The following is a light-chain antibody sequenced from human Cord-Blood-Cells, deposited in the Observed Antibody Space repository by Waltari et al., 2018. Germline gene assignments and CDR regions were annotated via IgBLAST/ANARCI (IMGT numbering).Light chain of an antibody. CDR3: QQYYSTPYT. Sequence: DIVMTHSPDSLAVSLGARAPINCKSSQSVLYSSNNKNYLAWYQQKPGQPPKLLIYWASTRESGVPDRFSGSGSGTDFTLTISSLQAEDVAVYYCQQYYSTPYTFGQGTKLEIK. J-gene: IGKJ2*01. CDR2: WAS. CDR1: QSVLYSSNNKNY. V-gene: IGKV4-1*01.